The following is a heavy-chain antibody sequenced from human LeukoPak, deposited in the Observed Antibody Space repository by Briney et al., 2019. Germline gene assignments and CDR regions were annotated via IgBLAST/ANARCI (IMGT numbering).Heavy chain of an antibody. D-gene: IGHD5-24*01. J-gene: IGHJ4*02. CDR3: ARDGFRRDGYDY. Sequence: GGSLRLSCAASGFTFSSNYMSWVRQAPGKGLEGVSVIYSGGSTYYSDSVRGRFTISRDNSKNTLYLQMNSLRAEDTAVYYCARDGFRRDGYDYWGQGTLVTVSS. CDR2: IYSGGST. CDR1: GFTFSSNY. V-gene: IGHV3-53*01.